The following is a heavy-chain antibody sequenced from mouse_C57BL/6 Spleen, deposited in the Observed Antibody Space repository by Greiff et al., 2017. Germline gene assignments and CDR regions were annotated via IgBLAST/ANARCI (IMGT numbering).Heavy chain of an antibody. CDR1: GFTFSDYG. Sequence: EVKLMESGGGLVKPGGSLKLSCAASGFTFSDYGMHWVRQAPEKGLEWVAYISSGSSTIYYADTVKGRFTISRDNAKNTLFLQMTSLRSEDTAMYYCARRDYDYDMYFDVWGTGTTVTVSS. CDR2: ISSGSSTI. J-gene: IGHJ1*03. CDR3: ARRDYDYDMYFDV. V-gene: IGHV5-17*01. D-gene: IGHD2-4*01.